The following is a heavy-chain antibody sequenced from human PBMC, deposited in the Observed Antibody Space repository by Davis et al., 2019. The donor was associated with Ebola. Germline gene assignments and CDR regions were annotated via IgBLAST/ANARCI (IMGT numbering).Heavy chain of an antibody. CDR2: IKVDGSET. CDR3: ARAGGWVRRYCGGDCSDY. V-gene: IGHV3-7*01. J-gene: IGHJ4*02. Sequence: GESLKISCAASGFTFSNYWMSWVRQAPGRGLEWVANIKVDGSETYYVDSVKGRFTVSRDNAKNSLYLQMNSLRAEDTAVYYCARAGGWVRRYCGGDCSDYWGQGTLVTVSS. D-gene: IGHD2-21*01. CDR1: GFTFSNYW.